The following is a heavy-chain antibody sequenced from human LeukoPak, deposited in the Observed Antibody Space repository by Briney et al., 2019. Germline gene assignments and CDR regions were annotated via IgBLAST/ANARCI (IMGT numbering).Heavy chain of an antibody. D-gene: IGHD1-26*01. J-gene: IGHJ4*02. Sequence: GRSLRLSCAASGFTFSSYAMHWVRQAPGKGLEWVAVISYDGSNKYYADSVKGRFTISRDNSKNTQYLQMNSLRAEDTAVYYCARTGSGSYPYYFDYWGQGTLVTVSS. CDR3: ARTGSGSYPYYFDY. CDR1: GFTFSSYA. CDR2: ISYDGSNK. V-gene: IGHV3-30*04.